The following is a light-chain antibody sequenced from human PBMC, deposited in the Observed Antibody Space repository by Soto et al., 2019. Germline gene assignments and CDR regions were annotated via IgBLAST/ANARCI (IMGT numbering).Light chain of an antibody. CDR1: QSVSSSF. V-gene: IGKV3-20*01. CDR2: GAS. J-gene: IGKJ1*01. CDR3: RQYGT. Sequence: EIVLTQSPGALSLSPGERVTLSCRASQSVSSSFITWYQQKPGQAPRLLISGASNRATGIPDRFSGSGSGTDFTLTISRLEPEEFAVYFCRQYGTFGQGTKVELK.